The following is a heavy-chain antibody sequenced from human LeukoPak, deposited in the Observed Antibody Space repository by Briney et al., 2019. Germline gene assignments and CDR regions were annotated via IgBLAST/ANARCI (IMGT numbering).Heavy chain of an antibody. CDR3: ARRDSSGWYEDY. Sequence: VASVKVSCKASGGTFSSYAISWVRQAPGQGLEWMGWISAYSGDTNYAQKLQGRVTMTTDTSTSTAYMDLRSLRSDDTAVYYCARRDSSGWYEDYWGQGTLVTVSS. CDR1: GGTFSSYA. CDR2: ISAYSGDT. J-gene: IGHJ4*02. D-gene: IGHD6-19*01. V-gene: IGHV1-18*01.